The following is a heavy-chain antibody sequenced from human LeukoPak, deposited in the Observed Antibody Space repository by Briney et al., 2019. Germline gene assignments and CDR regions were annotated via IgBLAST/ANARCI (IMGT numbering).Heavy chain of an antibody. CDR1: GASINSHY. CDR3: ATGWFGHYFES. V-gene: IGHV4-59*11. CDR2: LYHTGST. Sequence: SETLSLTCAVSGASINSHYCSWIRQSPGKGLEWIGYLYHTGSTHSNHTLKSRVTMSLDTSRNHFSLNLTSVTTADTAVYYCATGWFGHYFESWGPGTLVSVSS. D-gene: IGHD3-10*01. J-gene: IGHJ4*02.